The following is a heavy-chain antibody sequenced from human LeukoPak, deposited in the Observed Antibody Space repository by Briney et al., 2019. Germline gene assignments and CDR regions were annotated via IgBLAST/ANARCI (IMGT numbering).Heavy chain of an antibody. CDR2: IFHSENT. CDR1: GGSINSGGYY. Sequence: PSETLSLTCTVSGGSINSGGYYWSWIRQPPGKGLEWIGYIFHSENTYYNPSLKSRVTISVDRSKNQFSLRLSSVSAADTAVYYCARFAVRGVNYWGQGTLVTVSS. D-gene: IGHD3-10*01. V-gene: IGHV4-30-2*01. CDR3: ARFAVRGVNY. J-gene: IGHJ4*02.